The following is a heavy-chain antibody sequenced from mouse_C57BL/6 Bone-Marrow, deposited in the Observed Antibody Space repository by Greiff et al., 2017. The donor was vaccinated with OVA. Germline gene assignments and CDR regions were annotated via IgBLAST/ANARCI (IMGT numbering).Heavy chain of an antibody. CDR3: TRDHLLFDY. J-gene: IGHJ2*01. CDR1: GFTFSSYA. CDR2: ISSGGDYI. V-gene: IGHV5-9-1*02. Sequence: EVKVVESGEGLVKPGGSLKLSCAASGFTFSSYAMSWVRQTPEKRLEWVAYISSGGDYIYYADTVKGRFTISRDNARNTLYLQMSSLKSEDTAMYYCTRDHLLFDYWGQGTTLTVSS. D-gene: IGHD2-10*01.